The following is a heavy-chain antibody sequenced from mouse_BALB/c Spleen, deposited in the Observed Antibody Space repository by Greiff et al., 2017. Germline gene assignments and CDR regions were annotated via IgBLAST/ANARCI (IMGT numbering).Heavy chain of an antibody. CDR2: ISSGGST. D-gene: IGHD1-2*01. J-gene: IGHJ2*01. CDR3: AMVGAFTTASFDY. CDR1: GFTFSSYA. V-gene: IGHV5-6-5*01. Sequence: EVQVVESGGGLVKPGGSLKLSCAASGFTFSSYAMSWVRQTPEKRLEWVASISSGGSTYYPDSVKGRLTISRDNARNILYLQMSSLRSEDTAMYYCAMVGAFTTASFDYWGQGTTLTVSS.